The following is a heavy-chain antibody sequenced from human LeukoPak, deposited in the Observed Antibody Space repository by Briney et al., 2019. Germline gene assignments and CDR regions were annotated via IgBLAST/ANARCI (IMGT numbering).Heavy chain of an antibody. CDR2: IKSKTDGGTI. CDR3: TTDPAGVTTMTSPNYYFDY. V-gene: IGHV3-15*01. Sequence: GGSLRLSCAASGFTFSNAWMSWVRQAPGKGLEWVGRIKSKTDGGTIDYAAPVKGRFTISRDDSKNTLYLQMNSLKTEDTAVYYCTTDPAGVTTMTSPNYYFDYWGQGTLVTVSS. J-gene: IGHJ4*02. D-gene: IGHD4-17*01. CDR1: GFTFSNAW.